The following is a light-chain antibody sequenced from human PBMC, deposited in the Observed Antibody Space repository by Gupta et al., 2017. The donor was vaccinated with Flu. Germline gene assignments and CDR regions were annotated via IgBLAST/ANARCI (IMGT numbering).Light chain of an antibody. CDR2: AAY. V-gene: IGKV1-16*02. J-gene: IGKJ4*01. CDR3: QHYNSYPLT. Sequence: RQMAESPSFLSSSVGDRVTSNRRASQDISNYLAWFQQKPGKAPKSLIYAAYILQSGVSSKFSGSGSGTDFTLTISSLQPEDDASYYCQHYNSYPLTFGGGTKVEI. CDR1: QDISNY.